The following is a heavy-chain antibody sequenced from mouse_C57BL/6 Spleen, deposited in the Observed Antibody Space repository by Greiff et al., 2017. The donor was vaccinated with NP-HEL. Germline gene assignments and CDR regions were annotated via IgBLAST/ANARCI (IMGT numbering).Heavy chain of an antibody. V-gene: IGHV1-55*01. Sequence: QVQLKQPGAELVKPGASVKMSCKASGYTFTSYWITWVKQRPGQGLEWIGDIYPGRGSTNYNEKFKSKATLTVDTSSSTAYMQLSSLTSEDSAVYYCARKITTVVAEWYFDVWGTGITVTVSS. J-gene: IGHJ1*03. D-gene: IGHD1-1*01. CDR2: IYPGRGST. CDR3: ARKITTVVAEWYFDV. CDR1: GYTFTSYW.